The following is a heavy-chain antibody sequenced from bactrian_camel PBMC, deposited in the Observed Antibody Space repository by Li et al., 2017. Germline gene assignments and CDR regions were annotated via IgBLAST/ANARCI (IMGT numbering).Heavy chain of an antibody. CDR2: IYTDGSTTHLPGGSA. CDR1: GGTASTNA. V-gene: IGHV3-3*01. J-gene: IGHJ4*01. D-gene: IGHD5*01. Sequence: HVQLVESGGGSVQAGGSLTLSCAASGGTASTNAMAWFRQAPEKKREGLVVIYTDGSTTHLPGGSAYYADSVKDRFTISHENAENTVYLHMASLKPEDTAVYYCAADGGWRSWCALEISDYKYWGQGTQVTVS. CDR3: AADGGWRSWCALEISDYKY.